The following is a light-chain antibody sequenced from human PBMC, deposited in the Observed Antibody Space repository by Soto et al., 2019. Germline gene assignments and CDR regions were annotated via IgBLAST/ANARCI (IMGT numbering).Light chain of an antibody. CDR3: QQYAGWPLT. J-gene: IGKJ4*01. Sequence: IVMTQSPATVSVSPGESTSLSCRASRTIGTNLRWYQQKPGQAPRLLISKTSNRATGVPARFSGSGSGTVFTLTITRLQSEDIAVYYWQQYAGWPLTFGGGTKVDIK. CDR2: KTS. V-gene: IGKV3-15*01. CDR1: RTIGTN.